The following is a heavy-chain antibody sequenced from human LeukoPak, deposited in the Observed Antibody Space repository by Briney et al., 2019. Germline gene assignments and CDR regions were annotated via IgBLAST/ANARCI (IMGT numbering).Heavy chain of an antibody. CDR1: GFTFSTYW. D-gene: IGHD2-15*01. CDR3: ARESYCTGGSCDSGRAFDV. J-gene: IGHJ3*01. Sequence: GGSLRLSCAASGFTFSTYWMHWLRHDPRKGLVWVSRMKTDGSNTYYAASVKGRFTISRDNAKNTLYLQMNSLRAEDTALYYCARESYCTGGSCDSGRAFDVWGQGTMVTVSS. CDR2: MKTDGSNT. V-gene: IGHV3-74*01.